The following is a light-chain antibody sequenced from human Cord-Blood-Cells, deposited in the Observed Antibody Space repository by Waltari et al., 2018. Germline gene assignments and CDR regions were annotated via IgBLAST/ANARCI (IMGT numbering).Light chain of an antibody. CDR3: QQRSNWPLFT. V-gene: IGKV3-11*01. CDR1: QSVSSY. J-gene: IGKJ3*01. CDR2: DAS. Sequence: EIVLTQSPATLSLSPGERATLSCRASQSVSSYLAWYQQKPGQAPRLLIYDASNRATGSPARFSSSGSGTDFTLTISSLEPEDFAVYYCQQRSNWPLFTFGPGTKVDIK.